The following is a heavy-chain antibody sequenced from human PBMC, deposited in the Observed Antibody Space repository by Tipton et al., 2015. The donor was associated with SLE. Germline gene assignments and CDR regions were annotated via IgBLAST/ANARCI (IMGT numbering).Heavy chain of an antibody. CDR2: IKQDGSEK. D-gene: IGHD6-13*01. Sequence: SLRLSCAASGFTFSSYWMSWVRQAPGKGLEWVANIKQDGSEKYYVDSVKGRFTISRDNAKNSLYLQMNSLRAEDTAVYYCARDIPLRQQLAQGWYFDLWGRGTLVTVSS. J-gene: IGHJ2*01. V-gene: IGHV3-7*03. CDR1: GFTFSSYW. CDR3: ARDIPLRQQLAQGWYFDL.